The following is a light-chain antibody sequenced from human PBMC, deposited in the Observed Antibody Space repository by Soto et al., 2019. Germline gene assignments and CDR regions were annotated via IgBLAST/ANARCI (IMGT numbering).Light chain of an antibody. CDR1: QSVRTT. J-gene: IGKJ1*01. CDR2: DAS. V-gene: IGKV3-15*01. CDR3: QQYNNWRT. Sequence: EIVMTQSPATLSVSPGERATLSCRASQSVRTTIAWYHQRPGQAPRLLIYDASTWATGVPARFSGGGSGTDFTLTVTSLQSEDFGIYYCQQYNNWRTFXQGTKVDIK.